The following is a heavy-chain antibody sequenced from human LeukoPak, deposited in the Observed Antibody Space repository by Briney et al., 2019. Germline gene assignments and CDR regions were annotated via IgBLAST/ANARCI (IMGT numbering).Heavy chain of an antibody. Sequence: SVKVSCKASGGTFSSYAISWVRQAPGQGLEWMGRIIPILGIANYAQKFQGRVTITADKSTSTAYMELSSLRSEDTAVYYCARELSITMIVVGAFDIWGQGTMVTVSS. V-gene: IGHV1-69*04. CDR3: ARELSITMIVVGAFDI. CDR2: IIPILGIA. CDR1: GGTFSSYA. J-gene: IGHJ3*02. D-gene: IGHD3-22*01.